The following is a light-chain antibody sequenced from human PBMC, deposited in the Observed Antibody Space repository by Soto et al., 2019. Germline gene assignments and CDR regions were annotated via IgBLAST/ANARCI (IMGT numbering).Light chain of an antibody. Sequence: EIVMTQSPATLSVSPGERATLSCRASQSVRYYLAWYQQKPGQAPRLLVYGASTRATGIPGRFSGSGSGTEFSLTISSLQSEDFAVYDCQQYDNGPPWTFGQGTKVEIK. V-gene: IGKV3-15*01. CDR1: QSVRYY. CDR3: QQYDNGPPWT. CDR2: GAS. J-gene: IGKJ1*01.